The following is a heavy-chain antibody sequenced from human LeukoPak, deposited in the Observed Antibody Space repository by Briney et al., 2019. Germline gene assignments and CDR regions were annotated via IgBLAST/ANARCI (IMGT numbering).Heavy chain of an antibody. J-gene: IGHJ4*02. V-gene: IGHV3-7*01. CDR3: ARDRTNGVCYKY. CDR2: IKQDGSEK. CDR1: GFTFSSYW. Sequence: GGSLRLSCAASGFTFSSYWMSRVRQAPGKGLEWVANIKQDGSEKYYVDSVKGRFTISRDNAKNSLYLQMYSLRAEDTAVYYCARDRTNGVCYKYWGQGTLVTVSS. D-gene: IGHD2-8*01.